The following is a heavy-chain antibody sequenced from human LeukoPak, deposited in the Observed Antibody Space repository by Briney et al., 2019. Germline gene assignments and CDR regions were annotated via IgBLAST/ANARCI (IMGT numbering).Heavy chain of an antibody. CDR1: GFTFSSYD. CDR2: IIGSGGST. V-gene: IGHV3-23*01. Sequence: PGGWLRLSRAASGFTFSSYDMRWVRPAPGSGLEWVSVIIGSGGSTYSADSVKGRFTISRDNSKNTLYLQMNSLRAEDTAVYYCAKGNWGERLDWYFDLWGRGTLVTVSS. CDR3: AKGNWGERLDWYFDL. J-gene: IGHJ2*01. D-gene: IGHD1-26*01.